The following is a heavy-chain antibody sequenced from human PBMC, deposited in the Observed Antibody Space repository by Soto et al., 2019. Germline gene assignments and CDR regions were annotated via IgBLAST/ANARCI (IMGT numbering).Heavy chain of an antibody. V-gene: IGHV4-4*02. J-gene: IGHJ5*02. Sequence: SETLSLTCAVSGGSISSSNWWSWVRQPPGKGLEWIGEIYHSGSTNYNPSLKSRVTISVDKSKNQFSLKLSSVTAADTAVYYCATSRYDILTEENWFDPWGQGTLVTVSS. CDR2: IYHSGST. D-gene: IGHD3-9*01. CDR1: GGSISSSNW. CDR3: ATSRYDILTEENWFDP.